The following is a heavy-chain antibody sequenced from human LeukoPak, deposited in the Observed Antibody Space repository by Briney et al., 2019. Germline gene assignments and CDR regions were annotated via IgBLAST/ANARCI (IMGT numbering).Heavy chain of an antibody. CDR3: ATALSSIAARIDPAPLVY. D-gene: IGHD6-6*01. J-gene: IGHJ4*02. Sequence: GASVKVSCKVSGYTLTELSMHWVRQAPGKGLEWMGGFDPEDGETIYAQKFQGRVTMTEDTSTDTAYMELSSLRSEDTAVYYCATALSSIAARIDPAPLVYWGQGTLVTVSS. V-gene: IGHV1-24*01. CDR2: FDPEDGET. CDR1: GYTLTELS.